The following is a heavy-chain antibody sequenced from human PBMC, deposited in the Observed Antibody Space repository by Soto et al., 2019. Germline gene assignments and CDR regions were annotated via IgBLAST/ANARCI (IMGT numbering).Heavy chain of an antibody. D-gene: IGHD3-22*01. V-gene: IGHV4-30-4*01. CDR2: IYYSGST. CDR1: GGSISSGDYY. J-gene: IGHJ5*02. Sequence: SETLSLTCTVSGGSISSGDYYWSWIRRPPGKGLEWIGYIYYSGSTYYNPSLKSRVTISVDTSKNQFSLKLSSVTAADTAVYYCARDAYYDSRQTLSSWGQGTLVTVSS. CDR3: ARDAYYDSRQTLSS.